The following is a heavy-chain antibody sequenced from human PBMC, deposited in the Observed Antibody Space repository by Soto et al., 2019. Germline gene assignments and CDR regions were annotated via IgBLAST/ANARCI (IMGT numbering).Heavy chain of an antibody. CDR1: GYTFTTYG. CDR3: VREVENVRGMISFGY. Sequence: QVQLVQSGGEVKKPGASVRVSYKASGYTFTTYGISWVRQAPGQGLEWMGWMSAYSGDTRYAQKFQGRVAMTRDTSTSTAYMELGSLRSDDTAVYYCVREVENVRGMISFGYWGQGTLVTVSS. J-gene: IGHJ4*02. CDR2: MSAYSGDT. V-gene: IGHV1-18*04. D-gene: IGHD3-3*01.